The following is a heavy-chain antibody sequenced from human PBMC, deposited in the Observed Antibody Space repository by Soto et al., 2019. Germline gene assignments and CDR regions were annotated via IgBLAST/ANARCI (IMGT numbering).Heavy chain of an antibody. Sequence: KTGGSLRLSCAASGFTFSSYSMNWVRQAPGKGLEWVSSISSSSSYIYYADSVKGRFTISRDNAKNSLYLQMNSLRAEDTAVYYCARGGFYGDYFDYWGQGTLVTVSS. CDR2: ISSSSSYI. CDR1: GFTFSSYS. J-gene: IGHJ4*02. D-gene: IGHD4-17*01. CDR3: ARGGFYGDYFDY. V-gene: IGHV3-21*01.